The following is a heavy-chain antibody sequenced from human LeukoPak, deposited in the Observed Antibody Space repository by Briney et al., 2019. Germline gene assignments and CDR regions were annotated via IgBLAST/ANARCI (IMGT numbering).Heavy chain of an antibody. CDR1: GYTFTSYG. Sequence: ASVRVSCKASGYTFTSYGISWVRQAPGQGLEWMGWINAGNGNTKYSQKFQGRVTITRDTSASTAYMELSSLRCEDTAVYFCARDQCSSTSCYEGDFDYWGQGTLVTISS. D-gene: IGHD2-2*01. CDR3: ARDQCSSTSCYEGDFDY. J-gene: IGHJ4*02. CDR2: INAGNGNT. V-gene: IGHV1-3*01.